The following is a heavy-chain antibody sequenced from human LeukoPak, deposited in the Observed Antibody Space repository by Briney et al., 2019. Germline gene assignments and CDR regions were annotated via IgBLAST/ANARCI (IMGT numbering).Heavy chain of an antibody. CDR3: ARSLQWFPFDY. Sequence: SETLSLTCTVSGDSVSSGSYYWSWIRQPPGKGLEWIGYISYSGSTNYNPSLKSRVTISVDTSKNQFSLKLSSVTAADTAVYYCARSLQWFPFDYRGQGTLVTVSS. D-gene: IGHD3-3*01. V-gene: IGHV4-61*01. CDR2: ISYSGST. J-gene: IGHJ4*02. CDR1: GDSVSSGSYY.